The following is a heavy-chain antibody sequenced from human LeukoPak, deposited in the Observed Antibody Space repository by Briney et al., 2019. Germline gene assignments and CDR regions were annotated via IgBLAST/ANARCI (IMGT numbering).Heavy chain of an antibody. V-gene: IGHV1-2*02. CDR1: GYTFTGYY. Sequence: GASVKVSCKASGYTFTGYYMHWVRQAPGQGLEWMGWINPNSGGTNYAQKFQGRVTMTRDTSISTAYMELSRLRSDDTAVYYCAAGYDSSGYYYVNYYYYGMDVWGQGTTVTVSS. J-gene: IGHJ6*02. CDR2: INPNSGGT. D-gene: IGHD3-22*01. CDR3: AAGYDSSGYYYVNYYYYGMDV.